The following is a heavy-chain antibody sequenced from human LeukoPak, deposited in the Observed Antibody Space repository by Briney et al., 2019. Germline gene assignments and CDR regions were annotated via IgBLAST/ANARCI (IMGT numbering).Heavy chain of an antibody. CDR2: IWSDGNNR. CDR3: AKDPGASVSGFYMDV. CDR1: GFTFRNYG. Sequence: GGSLRLSCAASGFTFRNYGMHWVRQATDKGLEWVSFIWSDGNNRFYADSVKGRFTISRDNSKNMLYLQMDTLRAEDTALYYCAKDPGASVSGFYMDVWGKGTTVIVSS. V-gene: IGHV3-30*02. D-gene: IGHD2-8*02. J-gene: IGHJ6*03.